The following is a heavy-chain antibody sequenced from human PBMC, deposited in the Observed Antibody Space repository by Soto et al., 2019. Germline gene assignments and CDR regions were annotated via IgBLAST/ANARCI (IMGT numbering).Heavy chain of an antibody. CDR2: IYYSGST. D-gene: IGHD4-17*01. J-gene: IGHJ6*02. CDR1: GGSISSYY. V-gene: IGHV4-59*01. Sequence: SETLSLTCTVSGGSISSYYWSWIRHPPGKGLEWIGYIYYSGSTNYNPSLKSRVTISVDTSKNQFSLKLSSVTAADTAVYYCARDSLTHDYGDYIPGDVWGQGTTVTVSS. CDR3: ARDSLTHDYGDYIPGDV.